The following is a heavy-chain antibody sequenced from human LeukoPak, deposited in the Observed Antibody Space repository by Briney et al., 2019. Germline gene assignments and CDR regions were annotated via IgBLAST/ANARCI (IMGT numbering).Heavy chain of an antibody. CDR2: IYYSGST. V-gene: IGHV4-59*01. CDR3: ARVAYSNYVGYAYRYFDL. CDR1: GGSISSYY. Sequence: SETLSLTCTVSGGSISSYYWSWIRQPPGKGLEWIGYIYYSGSTNYNPSLKSRVTISVDTSKNQFSLKLSSVTAADTAVYYCARVAYSNYVGYAYRYFDLWGRGTLVTVSS. D-gene: IGHD4-11*01. J-gene: IGHJ2*01.